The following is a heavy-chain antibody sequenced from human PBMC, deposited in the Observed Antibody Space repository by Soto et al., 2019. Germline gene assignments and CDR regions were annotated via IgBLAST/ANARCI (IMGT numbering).Heavy chain of an antibody. V-gene: IGHV4-39*01. Sequence: QLQLQESGPGLVKPSETLSLTCTVSGGSISSSSYYWGWIRQPPGKGLEWIGSIYYSGSTYYNPSLKSRVTISVDTSKNQFSLKLSSVTAADTAVYYCARRSSTSCYGALGVCWFDPWGQGTLVTVSS. D-gene: IGHD2-2*01. J-gene: IGHJ5*02. CDR1: GGSISSSSYY. CDR2: IYYSGST. CDR3: ARRSSTSCYGALGVCWFDP.